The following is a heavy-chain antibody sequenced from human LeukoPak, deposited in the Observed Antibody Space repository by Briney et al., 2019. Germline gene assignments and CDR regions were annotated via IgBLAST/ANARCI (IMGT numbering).Heavy chain of an antibody. CDR2: IYYSGST. CDR1: GGSISSYY. Sequence: SETLSLTCTVSGGSISSYYWSWIRQPPGKGLEWIGYIYYSGSTNYNPSLKSRVTISVDTSKNQFSLKLSSVTAADTAVYYCARALGGSSGSPSLDYWGQGTLVTVSS. CDR3: ARALGGSSGSPSLDY. J-gene: IGHJ4*02. V-gene: IGHV4-59*01. D-gene: IGHD3-22*01.